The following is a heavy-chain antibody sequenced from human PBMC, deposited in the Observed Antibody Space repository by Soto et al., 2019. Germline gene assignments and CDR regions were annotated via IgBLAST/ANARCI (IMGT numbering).Heavy chain of an antibody. J-gene: IGHJ3*02. V-gene: IGHV3-13*01. CDR1: GFTFSCSD. CDR2: IDTAGDT. Sequence: EVPLMESVGGLVQPGGSLRLSCAASGFTFSCSDMHWARQATVKGLEWVSAIDTAGDTYYTGSVKGRFTISSENAKNSLFLNMDRLRARYSVVDYCARRTVACPGTNDFGILGQGTMVTSYS. D-gene: IGHD2-21*01. CDR3: ARRTVACPGTNDFGI.